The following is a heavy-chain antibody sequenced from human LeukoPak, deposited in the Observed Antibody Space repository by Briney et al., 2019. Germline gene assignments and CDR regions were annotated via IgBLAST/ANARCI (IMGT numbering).Heavy chain of an antibody. CDR3: ARDRTTGP. D-gene: IGHD2-8*02. J-gene: IGHJ5*02. V-gene: IGHV4-59*01. Sequence: SETLSLTCTVSGGSISTYYWSWIRQPPGKGLEWIGHVYYSGSISYNPSLKSRVTMSVDSSKTQFSLRLSSVTAADTAVYYCARDRTTGPWGQGTLVTVSS. CDR1: GGSISTYY. CDR2: VYYSGSI.